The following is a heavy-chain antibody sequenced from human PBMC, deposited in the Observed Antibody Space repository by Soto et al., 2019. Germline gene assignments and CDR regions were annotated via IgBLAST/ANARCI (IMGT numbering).Heavy chain of an antibody. V-gene: IGHV3-21*01. Sequence: GGSLRLSCAASGFTFSSYSMNWVRQAPGKGLEWVSSISSSSSYIYYADSVKGRFTISRDNAKNPLYLQMNSLRAEDTAVYHCTRGTLAAAVDYWGQGTLVTVSS. CDR1: GFTFSSYS. CDR3: TRGTLAAAVDY. D-gene: IGHD6-13*01. CDR2: ISSSSSYI. J-gene: IGHJ4*02.